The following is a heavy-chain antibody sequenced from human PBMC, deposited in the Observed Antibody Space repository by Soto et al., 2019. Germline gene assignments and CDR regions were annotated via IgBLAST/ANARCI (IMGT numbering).Heavy chain of an antibody. CDR1: GYSFTAYG. Sequence: ASVKVSCKTSGYSFTAYGISWVRQAPGQGLEWMGWISCYNGKTKYAQKFQGRVTMTRDTSISTAYMELSRLRSDDTAVYYCAREEAAHDYGDYVFDYWGQGTLVTVS. CDR3: AREEAAHDYGDYVFDY. D-gene: IGHD4-17*01. V-gene: IGHV1-18*01. CDR2: ISCYNGKT. J-gene: IGHJ4*02.